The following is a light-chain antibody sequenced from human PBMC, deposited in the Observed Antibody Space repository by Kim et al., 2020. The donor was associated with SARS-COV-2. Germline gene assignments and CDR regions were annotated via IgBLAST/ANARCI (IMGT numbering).Light chain of an antibody. CDR1: SLRRFY. Sequence: SSELTQDPAVSVALGQTVRITCQGDSLRRFYASWYQQKPGQAPVLVIYGKTNRPSGIPDRFSGSSSGNTASLTITGAQAEDEADSYCNSRDSTYNHWVFG. CDR3: NSRDSTYNHWV. CDR2: GKT. J-gene: IGLJ3*02. V-gene: IGLV3-19*01.